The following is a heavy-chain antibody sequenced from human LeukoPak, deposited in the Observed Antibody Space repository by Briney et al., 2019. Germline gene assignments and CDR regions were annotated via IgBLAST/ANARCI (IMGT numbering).Heavy chain of an antibody. CDR3: TTGSVHSGGYHP. CDR2: IRSKGDGGAT. V-gene: IGHV3-15*01. CDR1: GFTFKNAW. D-gene: IGHD3-16*01. J-gene: IGHJ5*02. Sequence: PGGSLRLSCAASGFTFKNAWMTWVRQAPGKGLEWVGRIRSKGDGGATDYAAPVKGRFTISRDDSTNSMYLQMNSLQIEDTAVYYCTTGSVHSGGYHPWGHGTQVTVSS.